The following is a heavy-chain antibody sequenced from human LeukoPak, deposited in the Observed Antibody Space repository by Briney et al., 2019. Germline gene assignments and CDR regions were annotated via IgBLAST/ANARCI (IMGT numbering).Heavy chain of an antibody. V-gene: IGHV3-20*04. J-gene: IGHJ4*02. CDR1: GFTFDDYG. CDR2: INWNGGST. CDR3: AKVHSDIVVVPAALFDY. D-gene: IGHD2-2*01. Sequence: GGSLRLSCAASGFTFDDYGMSWVRQAPGKGLEWVSGINWNGGSTGYADSVKGRFTISRDNAKNSLYLQMNSLRAEDTALYYCAKVHSDIVVVPAALFDYWGQGTLVTVSS.